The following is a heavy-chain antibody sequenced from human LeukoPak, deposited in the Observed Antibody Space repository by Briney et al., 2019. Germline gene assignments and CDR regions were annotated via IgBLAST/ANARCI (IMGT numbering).Heavy chain of an antibody. V-gene: IGHV1-24*01. CDR1: GYTLTELP. CDR3: ATDINRESSSRQS. CDR2: FDPEDGET. D-gene: IGHD1-14*01. J-gene: IGHJ4*02. Sequence: ASVKVSCKVSGYTLTELPMHWVRQAPGKGLEWMGGFDPEDGETIYAQKFQGRVTMTEDTSTDTAYMELSSLRSEDTAVYYCATDINRESSSRQSWGQGTLVTVSS.